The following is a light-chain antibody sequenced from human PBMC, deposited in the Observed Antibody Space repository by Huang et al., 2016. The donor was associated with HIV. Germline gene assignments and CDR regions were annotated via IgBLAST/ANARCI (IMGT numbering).Light chain of an antibody. Sequence: EIVLTQSPATLSLSPGERATLSCRASQSVHRYLAWYQQKPGQAPRLLIYEASNRATGIPARFSGSGAGTDFTLTISNLQSEDFAVYYCQQRSAWPLTFGGGTKVEI. CDR3: QQRSAWPLT. CDR2: EAS. CDR1: QSVHRY. J-gene: IGKJ4*01. V-gene: IGKV3-11*01.